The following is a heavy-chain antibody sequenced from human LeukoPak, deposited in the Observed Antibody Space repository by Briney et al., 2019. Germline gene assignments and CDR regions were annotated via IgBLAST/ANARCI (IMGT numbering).Heavy chain of an antibody. CDR2: IIPIYGTP. V-gene: IGHV1-69*05. Sequence: ASVKVSCKASGGTLSGYAISWVRQAPGQGLEWMGGIIPIYGTPHSAQKFQGRVTITMDESTSTAFMDLSSLRSEDTAVYYCARGKLGYYYYHMDAWGKGTTVTVSS. CDR1: GGTLSGYA. J-gene: IGHJ6*03. D-gene: IGHD3-3*02. CDR3: ARGKLGYYYYHMDA.